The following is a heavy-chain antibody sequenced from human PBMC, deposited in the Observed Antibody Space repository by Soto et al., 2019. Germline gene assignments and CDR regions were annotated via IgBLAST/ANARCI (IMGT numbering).Heavy chain of an antibody. CDR1: GFTFSYYG. V-gene: IGHV3-30*18. CDR2: ISYDGNNK. J-gene: IGHJ4*02. Sequence: GGSLRLSCAASGFTFSYYGLHWVRQAPGKGLEWVAVISYDGNNKFYADSVKGRFTISRDNSKNTLFLQMNSLRAEDTAVYYCAKAPVSTGTGYFDYWGQGTLVTVSS. D-gene: IGHD2-8*02. CDR3: AKAPVSTGTGYFDY.